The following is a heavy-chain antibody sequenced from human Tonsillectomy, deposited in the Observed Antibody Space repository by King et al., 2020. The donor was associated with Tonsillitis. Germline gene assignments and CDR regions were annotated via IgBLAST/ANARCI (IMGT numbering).Heavy chain of an antibody. CDR3: ARQKGLKWGEYTDAFDV. CDR1: GYSFSSHW. CDR2: IYPGDSDT. Sequence: FQLVQSGAEVKKPGESLKISCKGSGYSFSSHWIGWVRQMPGKGLEWMGIIYPGDSDTRYSPSFQGQVTISADKSINTAYLQWSSLKASDTAIYYCARQKGLKWGEYTDAFDVWGQGTMVTVSS. D-gene: IGHD1-26*01. J-gene: IGHJ3*01. V-gene: IGHV5-51*01.